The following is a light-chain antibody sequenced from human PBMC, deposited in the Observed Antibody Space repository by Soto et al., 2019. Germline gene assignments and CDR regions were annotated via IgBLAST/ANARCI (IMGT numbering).Light chain of an antibody. CDR2: AAS. CDR1: QGISNY. V-gene: IGKV1-27*01. CDR3: QKYNSAPRT. J-gene: IGKJ1*01. Sequence: DIQMTQSPSSLSASVGDRVTITCRASQGISNYLAWYQQKPGKVPKLLIYAASTLQSGVPSRFSGSGSGTXXXXTXXSLQPEDVATYXCQKYNSAPRTFGQGTKVEIK.